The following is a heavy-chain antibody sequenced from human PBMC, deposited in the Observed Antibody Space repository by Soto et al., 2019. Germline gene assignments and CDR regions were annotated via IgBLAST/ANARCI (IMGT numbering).Heavy chain of an antibody. CDR1: GFTFRSYG. CDR2: ISYDGSNK. CDR3: AKDTLLWFGELLVNYGMDV. J-gene: IGHJ6*02. V-gene: IGHV3-30*18. Sequence: QVQLVESGGGVVQPGRSLRLSCAASGFTFRSYGMQWVRQAPGKGLEWVAVISYDGSNKYYADSVKGRFTISRDNSKNTLYLQMNSLRAEDTAVYYCAKDTLLWFGELLVNYGMDVWGQGTTVTVSS. D-gene: IGHD3-10*01.